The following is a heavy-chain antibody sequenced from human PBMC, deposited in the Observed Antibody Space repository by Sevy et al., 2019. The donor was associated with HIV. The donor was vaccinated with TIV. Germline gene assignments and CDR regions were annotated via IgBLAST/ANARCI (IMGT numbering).Heavy chain of an antibody. V-gene: IGHV4-39*01. CDR3: ARLTRGSPRIVGASVIDY. Sequence: SETLSLTCTVSGGSISSSSYYWGWIRQPPGKGLEWIGSIYYSGSTYYNPSHKSRVTISVDTSKNQFSLKLSSVTAADTAVYYCARLTRGSPRIVGASVIDYWGQGTLVTVSS. J-gene: IGHJ4*02. D-gene: IGHD1-26*01. CDR2: IYYSGST. CDR1: GGSISSSSYY.